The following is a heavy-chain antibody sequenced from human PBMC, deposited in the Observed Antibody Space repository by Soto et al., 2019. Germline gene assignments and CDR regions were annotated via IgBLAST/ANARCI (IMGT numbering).Heavy chain of an antibody. CDR1: GFTFSSYA. Sequence: GSLRLSCAASGFTFSSYAMSWVRQAPGKGLEWVSAISGSGGSTYYADSVKGRFTISRDNSKNTLYLQMNSLRAEDTAVYYCAKGITIFGGFPRGYYMDVWGKGTTVTVSS. D-gene: IGHD3-3*01. J-gene: IGHJ6*03. CDR2: ISGSGGST. CDR3: AKGITIFGGFPRGYYMDV. V-gene: IGHV3-23*01.